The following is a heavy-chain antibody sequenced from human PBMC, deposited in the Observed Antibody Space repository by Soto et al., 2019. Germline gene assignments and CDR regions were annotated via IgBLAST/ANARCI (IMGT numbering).Heavy chain of an antibody. V-gene: IGHV4-4*07. CDR3: ASDSFYDSRGYPGASDL. D-gene: IGHD3-22*01. CDR1: GGSISSYY. J-gene: IGHJ3*01. Sequence: SETLSLTCTVSGGSISSYYWSWIRQPAGKGLEWIGRIYTSVSTNYNPSLKGRVTMSVDTSKNQFSLKLSSVTAADTAVYYCASDSFYDSRGYPGASDLWGNGTMVTVS. CDR2: IYTSVST.